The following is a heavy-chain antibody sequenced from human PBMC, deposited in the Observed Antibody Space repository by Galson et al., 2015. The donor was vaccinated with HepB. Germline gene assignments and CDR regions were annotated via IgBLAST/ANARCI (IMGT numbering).Heavy chain of an antibody. CDR2: IDWDDDK. V-gene: IGHV2-70*04. CDR1: GFSLSTSGMR. J-gene: IGHJ4*02. Sequence: PALVKPTQTLTLTCTFSGFSLSTSGMRVSWIRQPPGKALEWLARIDWDDDKFYSTSLKTRLTISKDTSKNQVVLTMTNMDPVGTATYYCARICGGDGYYFDYWGQGTLVTVSS. D-gene: IGHD2-21*01. CDR3: ARICGGDGYYFDY.